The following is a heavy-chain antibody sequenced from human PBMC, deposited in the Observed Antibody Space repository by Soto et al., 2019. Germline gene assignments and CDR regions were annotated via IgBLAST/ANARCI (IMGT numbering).Heavy chain of an antibody. J-gene: IGHJ6*02. CDR2: ISYDGSNK. V-gene: IGHV3-30*18. D-gene: IGHD3-22*01. CDR1: GFTFSSYG. Sequence: PGGSLRLSCAASGFTFSSYGMHWVRQAPGKGLEWVAVISYDGSNKYYADSVKGRFTISRDNSKNTLYLQMNSLRAEDTAVYYCAKTHKFRGYPTYYGMDVWGQGTTVTVSS. CDR3: AKTHKFRGYPTYYGMDV.